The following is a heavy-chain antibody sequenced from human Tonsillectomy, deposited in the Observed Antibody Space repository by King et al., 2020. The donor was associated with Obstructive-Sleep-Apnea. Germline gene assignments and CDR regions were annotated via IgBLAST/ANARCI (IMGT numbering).Heavy chain of an antibody. CDR1: GFTFSSFA. J-gene: IGHJ4*02. CDR2: IMGSVGRT. V-gene: IGHV3-23*04. CDR3: AKEDEMEDILTGYQDY. Sequence: VQLVESGGGLVQPGGSLRLSCAASGFTFSSFAMSWVRQAPGKGLEWVSAIMGSVGRTYYADSVKGRFTISRDNSKKTLYLQMNSLRAEDTAVYYCAKEDEMEDILTGYQDYWGQGTLVTVSS. D-gene: IGHD3-9*01.